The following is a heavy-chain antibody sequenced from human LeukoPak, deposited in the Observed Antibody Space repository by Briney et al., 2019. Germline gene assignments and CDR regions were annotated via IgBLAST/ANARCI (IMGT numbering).Heavy chain of an antibody. CDR1: GFTVSSNY. CDR3: ARVAWIQLWSGGYYFDY. D-gene: IGHD5-18*01. V-gene: IGHV3-66*01. J-gene: IGHJ4*02. Sequence: GGSLRLSCAASGFTVSSNYMSWVRQAPGKGLEWVSVIYSGGSTYYADSVKGRFTISRDNSKNTLYLQMSSLRAEDTAVYYCARVAWIQLWSGGYYFDYWGQGTLVTVSS. CDR2: IYSGGST.